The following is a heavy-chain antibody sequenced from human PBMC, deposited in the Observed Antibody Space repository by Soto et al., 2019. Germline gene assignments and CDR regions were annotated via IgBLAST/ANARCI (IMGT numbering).Heavy chain of an antibody. CDR1: GYTFTSYY. CDR2: INPSGGST. J-gene: IGHJ5*02. CDR3: ARGVMVRGVTKRNWFDP. D-gene: IGHD3-10*01. Sequence: GASVKVSCKASGYTFTSYYMHWVRQAPGQGLEWMGIINPSGGSTSYAQKFQGRVTMTRDTSTSTVYMELSSLRSEDTAVYYCARGVMVRGVTKRNWFDPWGQGTLVTVSS. V-gene: IGHV1-46*01.